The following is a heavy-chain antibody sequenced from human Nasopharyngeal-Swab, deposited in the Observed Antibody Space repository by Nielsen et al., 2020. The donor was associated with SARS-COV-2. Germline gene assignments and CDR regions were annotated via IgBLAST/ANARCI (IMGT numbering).Heavy chain of an antibody. CDR3: ARVKYTPLRVTNQICFDY. CDR1: GGSISSSSYY. CDR2: IYYSGST. D-gene: IGHD2-2*02. V-gene: IGHV4-39*07. J-gene: IGHJ4*02. Sequence: SETLSLTCTVSGGSISSSSYYWGWIRQPPGKGLEWIGSIYYSGSTYYNPSLKSRVTISVDTSKNQFSLKLSSVTAADTAVYYCARVKYTPLRVTNQICFDYWGQGTLVTVSS.